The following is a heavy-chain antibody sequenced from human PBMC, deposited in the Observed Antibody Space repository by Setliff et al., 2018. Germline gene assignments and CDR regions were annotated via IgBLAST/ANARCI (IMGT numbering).Heavy chain of an antibody. Sequence: GESLKISCAASEFTSSNYAMNWVRQAPGKGLEWVSGISGSGGSTYYADSVKGRFTISRDNSKNTLYLQMNSLRAEDTAVYYCAKDRGYNYYYYGMDVWGQGTTVTVSS. D-gene: IGHD5-18*01. J-gene: IGHJ6*02. CDR1: EFTSSNYA. CDR3: AKDRGYNYYYYGMDV. CDR2: ISGSGGST. V-gene: IGHV3-23*01.